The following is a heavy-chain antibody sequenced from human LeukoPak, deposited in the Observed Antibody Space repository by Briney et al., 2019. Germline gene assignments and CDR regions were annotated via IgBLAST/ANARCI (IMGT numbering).Heavy chain of an antibody. D-gene: IGHD3-22*01. Sequence: ASVKVSCKASGYTFTGYYMHWVRPAPGQGLEWMGWINPNSGATNYAQKFQGRVTMTRDTSISTAYMELSRLRSDDTAVYYCARELVVAHHDAFDIWGQGTMVTVSS. CDR3: ARELVVAHHDAFDI. CDR2: INPNSGAT. J-gene: IGHJ3*02. CDR1: GYTFTGYY. V-gene: IGHV1-2*02.